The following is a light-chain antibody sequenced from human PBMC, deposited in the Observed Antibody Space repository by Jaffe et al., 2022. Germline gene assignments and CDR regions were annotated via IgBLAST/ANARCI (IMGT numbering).Light chain of an antibody. CDR3: AAWDDSLSGQVV. J-gene: IGLJ2*01. CDR1: SSNIGRNT. Sequence: QSVLTQSPSASGTPGQRVTMSCSGSSSNIGRNTVNWYQQLPGTAPRLVIYANDGRPSGVPDRFSGSKSGTSASLAISGLQSDDEADYYCAAWDDSLSGQVVFGGGTKLTVL. V-gene: IGLV1-44*01. CDR2: AND.